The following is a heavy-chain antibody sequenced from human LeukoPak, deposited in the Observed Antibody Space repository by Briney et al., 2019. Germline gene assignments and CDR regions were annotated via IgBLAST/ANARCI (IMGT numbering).Heavy chain of an antibody. CDR1: GGTFTHYV. CDR3: ARDWAPYYYDSSGYPFDAFDI. D-gene: IGHD3-22*01. J-gene: IGHJ3*02. V-gene: IGHV1-69*06. CDR2: IAPISGTP. Sequence: GASVKVSCKASGGTFTHYVISWVRQAPGQGLEWMGGIAPISGTPMYAQRFQGRVTITADTSTYTAYLEMSSLTSEDTAVYYCARDWAPYYYDSSGYPFDAFDIWGQGTMVTVSS.